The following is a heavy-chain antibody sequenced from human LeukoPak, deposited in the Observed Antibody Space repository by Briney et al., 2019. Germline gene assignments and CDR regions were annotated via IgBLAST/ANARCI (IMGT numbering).Heavy chain of an antibody. V-gene: IGHV3-21*01. CDR2: ISSSSSYI. J-gene: IGHJ5*02. D-gene: IGHD2-2*02. CDR3: VRGGCSSTSCYTPNDWFDP. CDR1: GFTFSSYT. Sequence: GGSLRLSCAASGFTFSSYTMNWVRQAPGTGLEWVSSISSSSSYIYYADSVKGRFTISRDNAKNSLYLQMNSLRAEDTAVYYCVRGGCSSTSCYTPNDWFDPWGQGTLVTVSS.